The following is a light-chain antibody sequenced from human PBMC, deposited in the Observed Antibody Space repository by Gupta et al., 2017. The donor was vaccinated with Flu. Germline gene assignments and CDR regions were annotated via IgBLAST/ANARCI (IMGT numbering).Light chain of an antibody. J-gene: IGKJ1*01. V-gene: IGKV3-15*01. CDR2: ATS. CDR1: QSVSNN. Sequence: EIVLTQSPGTLSVSPGERASLSCRASQSVSNNLAWYQQKPGQAPRLLIFATSTSRSGTEFTLTISSLQSEDFAVYYCQQFGAFGPGTKV. CDR3: QQFGA.